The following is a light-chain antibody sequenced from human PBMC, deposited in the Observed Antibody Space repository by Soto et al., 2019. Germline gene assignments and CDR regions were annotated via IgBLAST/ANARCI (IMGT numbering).Light chain of an antibody. CDR1: QSVSSTY. Sequence: IVFTHSPGTLSLSPWQSSTLSCRASQSVSSTYLAWYQQKPGQAPRLLIYGTSSRATGIPDRFSGSGSGTDFTLTISRLEPEDFAVYYCQQSDTFGQGTRLEI. CDR3: QQSDT. V-gene: IGKV3-20*01. J-gene: IGKJ5*01. CDR2: GTS.